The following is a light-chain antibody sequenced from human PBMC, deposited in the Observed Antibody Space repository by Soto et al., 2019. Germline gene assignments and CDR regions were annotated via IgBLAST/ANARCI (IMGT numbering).Light chain of an antibody. CDR2: DVS. Sequence: AILLTQSQSSLSASVGDRVTITCRASQDIRGALAWYQQKPGKAPKILIYDVSTLESGVPSRFSGSSSGTDFTLTISSLQPVDFATYYCQQFNSYPITFGQGTRLEIK. CDR3: QQFNSYPIT. V-gene: IGKV1-13*02. J-gene: IGKJ5*01. CDR1: QDIRGA.